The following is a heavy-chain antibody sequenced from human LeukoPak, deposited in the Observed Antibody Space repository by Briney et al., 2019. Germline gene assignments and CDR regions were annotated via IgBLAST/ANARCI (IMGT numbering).Heavy chain of an antibody. Sequence: ETLSLTCTVSGGSISSSSYYWGWIRQPPGKGLEWVSAISGSGGSTYYADSVRGRFTISRDNSKNTLYLQMNSLRAEDTAVYYCAKLGVYGPWYCYDSSGYYPDYWGQGTLVTVSS. CDR3: AKLGVYGPWYCYDSSGYYPDY. D-gene: IGHD3-22*01. CDR2: ISGSGGST. J-gene: IGHJ4*02. CDR1: GGSISSSSYY. V-gene: IGHV3-23*01.